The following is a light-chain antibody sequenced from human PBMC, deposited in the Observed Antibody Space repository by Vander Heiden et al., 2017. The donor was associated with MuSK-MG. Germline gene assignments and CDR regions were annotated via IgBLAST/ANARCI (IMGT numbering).Light chain of an antibody. V-gene: IGLV1-40*01. CDR1: SSNIGAGYD. CDR2: GNS. J-gene: IGLJ2*01. CDR3: QSYDSSLSGSEV. Sequence: QSVLTQPPSVSGAPGQRVTIPCTGSSSNIGAGYDVHWYQQLPGTAPKLLIYGNSKRPSGVPDRFSGSKSGTSASLAITGLQAEDEADYYCQSYDSSLSGSEVFGGGTKLTVL.